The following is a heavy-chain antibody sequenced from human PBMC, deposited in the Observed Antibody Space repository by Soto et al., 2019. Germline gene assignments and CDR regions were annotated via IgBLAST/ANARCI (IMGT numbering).Heavy chain of an antibody. V-gene: IGHV1-2*04. CDR2: INPNSGGT. CDR1: GYTFTGYY. J-gene: IGHJ6*02. CDR3: ARDRVLGAVVGYYGMDV. Sequence: GASVKVSCKASGYTFTGYYMHWVRQAPGQGLEWMGWINPNSGGTNYAQKFQGWVTMTRDTSISTAYMELSRLRSDDTAVYYCARDRVLGAVVGYYGMDVWGQGTTVTVSS. D-gene: IGHD2-15*01.